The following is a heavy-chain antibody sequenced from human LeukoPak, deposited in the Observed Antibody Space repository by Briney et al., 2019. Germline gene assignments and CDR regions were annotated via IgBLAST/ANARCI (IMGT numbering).Heavy chain of an antibody. V-gene: IGHV4-59*01. J-gene: IGHJ6*03. CDR1: GGSISSYY. CDR3: ARVVSSSWDYYYYMDV. Sequence: SETLSLTCTVSGGSISSYYWSWIRQPPGKGLEWIGYIHYSGSTNYNPSLKSRVTISVDTSKNHFSLKLYSVTAADTAVYYCARVVSSSWDYYYYMDVWGKGTTVTVSS. CDR2: IHYSGST. D-gene: IGHD6-13*01.